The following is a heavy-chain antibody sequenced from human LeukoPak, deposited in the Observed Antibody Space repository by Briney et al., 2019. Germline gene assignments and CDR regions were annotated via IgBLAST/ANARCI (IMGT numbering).Heavy chain of an antibody. J-gene: IGHJ4*02. V-gene: IGHV1-18*01. CDR3: ARSLYYYGSGSYYEDTNPHFDY. CDR1: GGTFSSYA. D-gene: IGHD3-10*01. CDR2: ISAYNGNT. Sequence: GSSVKVSCKASGGTFSSYAISWVRQAPGQGLEWMGWISAYNGNTNYAQKLQGRVTMTTDTSTSTAYMELRSLRSDDTAVYYCARSLYYYGSGSYYEDTNPHFDYWGQGTLVTVSS.